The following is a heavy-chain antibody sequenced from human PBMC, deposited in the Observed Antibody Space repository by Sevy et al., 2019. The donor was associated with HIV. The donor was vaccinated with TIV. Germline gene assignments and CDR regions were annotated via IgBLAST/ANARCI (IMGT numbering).Heavy chain of an antibody. CDR1: GFTVSSNY. J-gene: IGHJ6*02. D-gene: IGHD6-13*01. CDR2: IYSGGST. V-gene: IGHV3-53*01. Sequence: GGSLRLSCAASGFTVSSNYMSWVRQAPGKGLEWVSVIYSGGSTDYADSVKGRFTISRDNSTNTLYLQMNSLKAEDTDVDYCARFLYSSSWTNYYYGMDVWGQGTTVTVSS. CDR3: ARFLYSSSWTNYYYGMDV.